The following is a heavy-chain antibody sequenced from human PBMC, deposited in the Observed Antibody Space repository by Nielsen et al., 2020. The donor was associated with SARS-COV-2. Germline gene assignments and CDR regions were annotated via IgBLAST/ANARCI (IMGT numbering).Heavy chain of an antibody. V-gene: IGHV1-2*04. Sequence: ASVKVSCKASGYTFTGYYMHWVRQAPGQGLEWMGWINPNSGGTNYAQKFQGWVTMTRDTSISTAYMELSRLRSDDTAVYYCARGASLKWHPAYWGQGTLVTVSS. CDR2: INPNSGGT. CDR3: ARGASLKWHPAY. J-gene: IGHJ4*02. D-gene: IGHD5-12*01. CDR1: GYTFTGYY.